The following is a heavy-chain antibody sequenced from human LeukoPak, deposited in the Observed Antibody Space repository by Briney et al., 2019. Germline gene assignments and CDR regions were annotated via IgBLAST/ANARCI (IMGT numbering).Heavy chain of an antibody. CDR1: GFTFSSYG. V-gene: IGHV3-30*03. Sequence: PGGSLRLSCAASGFTFSSYGMHWVRQAPGKGLEWVAVISYDGSNKYYADSVKGRFTISRDNSKNTLYLQMNSLRAEDTAVYYCAIQYSSGWYAGEDQYFDYWGQGTLVTVSS. CDR2: ISYDGSNK. D-gene: IGHD6-19*01. J-gene: IGHJ4*02. CDR3: AIQYSSGWYAGEDQYFDY.